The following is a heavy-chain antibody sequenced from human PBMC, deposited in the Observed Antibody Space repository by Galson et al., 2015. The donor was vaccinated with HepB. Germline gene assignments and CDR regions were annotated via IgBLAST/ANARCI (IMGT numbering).Heavy chain of an antibody. CDR3: ARRSLPAAGTVPTIDV. CDR2: IDPTDSYT. D-gene: IGHD6-13*01. J-gene: IGHJ6*02. Sequence: QSGAEVKKPGESLRISCKGSGYSFTSYWIIWVRQMPGKGLEWMGRIDPTDSYTNYSPSFQGHVTISADKSISTAYLQWSSLKASDTAMYYCARRSLPAAGTVPTIDVWGQGTTVTVSS. V-gene: IGHV5-10-1*01. CDR1: GYSFTSYW.